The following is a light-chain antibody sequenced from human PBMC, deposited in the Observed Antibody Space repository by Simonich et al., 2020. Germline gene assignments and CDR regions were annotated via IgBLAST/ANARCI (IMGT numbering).Light chain of an antibody. V-gene: IGKV3-11*01. CDR2: DAS. CDR3: QQRSNWPPIT. CDR1: QSVSSY. Sequence: EIVLTQSPATLSLSPGERATLSCRASQSVSSYLAWYQQNPGQAPRLLIFDASNRATGIPARCSGSGSGTDFTLTISSLEPEDFAVYYCQQRSNWPPITFGQGTRLEIK. J-gene: IGKJ5*01.